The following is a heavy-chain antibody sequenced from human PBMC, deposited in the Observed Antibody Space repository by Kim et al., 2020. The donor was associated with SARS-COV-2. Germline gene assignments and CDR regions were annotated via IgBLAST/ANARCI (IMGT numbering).Heavy chain of an antibody. D-gene: IGHD3-10*01. J-gene: IGHJ4*02. Sequence: NDYAVSVKSRITSNPDTSKNQFSLQLNSVTPEDTAVYYCARGSMVRGVFVWGQGTLVTVSS. CDR3: ARGSMVRGVFV. V-gene: IGHV6-1*01. CDR2: N.